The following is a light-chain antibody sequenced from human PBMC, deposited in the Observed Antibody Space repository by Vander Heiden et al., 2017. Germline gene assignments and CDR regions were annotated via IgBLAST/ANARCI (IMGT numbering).Light chain of an antibody. CDR3: QQYYITPYP. V-gene: IGKV4-1*01. J-gene: IGKJ2*01. Sequence: DIVMTQSPDSLAVSLGERATINCKSSQSVLYSSNNKNYLAWYQQKPGQPPKLLIYWASTRESGVPDRFSGSGYGTDFTLTISSLQAEDEAVYYCQQYYITPYPFGQGTKMGIK. CDR1: QSVLYSSNNKNY. CDR2: WAS.